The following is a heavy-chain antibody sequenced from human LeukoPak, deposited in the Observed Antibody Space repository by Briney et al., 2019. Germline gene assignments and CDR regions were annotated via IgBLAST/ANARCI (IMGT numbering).Heavy chain of an antibody. J-gene: IGHJ4*02. Sequence: PGGSLRLSCVASGFTFSIYAMSWVRQAPGKGLEWVSAISGSGSSTYYADSVKGRFTISRDNSKNTLYLQMNSLRAEDTAVYYCAKGAGESDPIHYWGQGTLVTVSS. V-gene: IGHV3-23*01. CDR3: AKGAGESDPIHY. CDR2: ISGSGSST. CDR1: GFTFSIYA. D-gene: IGHD2-21*01.